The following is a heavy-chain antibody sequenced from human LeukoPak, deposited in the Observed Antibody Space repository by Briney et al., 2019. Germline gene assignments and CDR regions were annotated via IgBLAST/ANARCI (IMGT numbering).Heavy chain of an antibody. J-gene: IGHJ4*02. CDR1: GFTFSSYG. D-gene: IGHD3-3*01. CDR2: ISYDGSNK. CDR3: AKDKRITIFGVIIIHDYFDY. Sequence: HPGGSLRLSCAASGFTFSSYGMHWVRQAPGKGLEWVAVISYDGSNKYYADSVKGRFTISRDNSKNTLYLHMNSLRAEDTAVYYCAKDKRITIFGVIIIHDYFDYWGQGTLVTVSS. V-gene: IGHV3-30*18.